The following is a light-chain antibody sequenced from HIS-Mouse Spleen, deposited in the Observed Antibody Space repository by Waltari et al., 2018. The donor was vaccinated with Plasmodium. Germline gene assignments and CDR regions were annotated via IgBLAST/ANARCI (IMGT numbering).Light chain of an antibody. J-gene: IGKJ3*01. Sequence: EIVMTQSPATLSVSPGERATLSCRASQSVSSKLAWYQQKPGQAPGLLIDGASTRATCIPARFSGSGSGTEFTLTISSLQSEDFAVYYCQQYNNWSFTFGPGTKVDIK. V-gene: IGKV3-15*01. CDR1: QSVSSK. CDR2: GAS. CDR3: QQYNNWSFT.